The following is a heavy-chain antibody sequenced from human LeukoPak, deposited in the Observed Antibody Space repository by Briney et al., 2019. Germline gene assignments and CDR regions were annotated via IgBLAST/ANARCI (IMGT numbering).Heavy chain of an antibody. CDR3: AKDALLRYFDWLLSHYYYMDV. V-gene: IGHV3-30*04. D-gene: IGHD3-9*01. J-gene: IGHJ6*03. CDR2: ISYDGSNK. Sequence: GGSLRLSCAASGFTFSSYAMHWVRQAPGKGLEWVAVISYDGSNKYYADSVKGRFTISRDNSKNTLYLQMNSLRAEDTAVYYCAKDALLRYFDWLLSHYYYMDVWGKGTTVTVSS. CDR1: GFTFSSYA.